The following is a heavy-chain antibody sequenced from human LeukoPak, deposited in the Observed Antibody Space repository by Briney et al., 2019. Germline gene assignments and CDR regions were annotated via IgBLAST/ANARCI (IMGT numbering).Heavy chain of an antibody. D-gene: IGHD3-3*01. Sequence: GGSLRLSCAASGFTFSTYSMNWVRQAPGKGLEWVSSISSSSYYEYYADSVKGRFTISRDNSKNTLYLQMNSLRAEDTAVYYCARENYDFWSGYSNWFDPWGQRTLVTVSS. J-gene: IGHJ5*02. CDR3: ARENYDFWSGYSNWFDP. CDR1: GFTFSTYS. V-gene: IGHV3-21*01. CDR2: ISSSSYYE.